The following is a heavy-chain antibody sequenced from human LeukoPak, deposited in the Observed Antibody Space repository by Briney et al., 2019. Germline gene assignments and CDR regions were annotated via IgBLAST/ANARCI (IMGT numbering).Heavy chain of an antibody. J-gene: IGHJ6*03. V-gene: IGHV1-2*02. D-gene: IGHD6-13*01. CDR2: INPNSGGT. CDR3: ARAEQQLVPPHHYYYYMDV. CDR1: GYTFTGYY. Sequence: ASVKVSCKASGYTFTGYYMHWVRQAPGQGLEWMGWINPNSGGTNYAQKFQGRVTMTRDTSISTAYMELSRLRSDDTAVYYCARAEQQLVPPHHYYYYMDVWGKGTTVTISS.